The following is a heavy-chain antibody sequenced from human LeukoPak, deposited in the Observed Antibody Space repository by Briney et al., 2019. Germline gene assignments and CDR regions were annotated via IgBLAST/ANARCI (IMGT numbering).Heavy chain of an antibody. D-gene: IGHD5-18*01. CDR1: GFNFNYYA. CDR3: ARHDSFIPY. J-gene: IGHJ4*02. CDR2: ISDNEEVP. V-gene: IGHV3-23*01. Sequence: GGSLRLSCAASGFNFNYYAMSWVRQAPGKGLEWVSGISDNEEVPYYTDSVKGRFTISRDNAKNTVYLQLNNLRADDTAVYFCARHDSFIPYWGQGTLASVSS.